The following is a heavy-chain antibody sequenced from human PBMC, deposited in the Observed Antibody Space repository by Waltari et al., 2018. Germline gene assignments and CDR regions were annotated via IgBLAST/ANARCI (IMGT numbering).Heavy chain of an antibody. CDR3: AKQIEIFGVVTPFDY. D-gene: IGHD3-3*01. CDR1: GFPFSSYA. CDR2: SSGSGGSK. J-gene: IGHJ4*02. V-gene: IGHV3-23*04. Sequence: EVQLVESGGGLVQPGGSLRLSCAASGFPFSSYAMSCVRHDPGKGLEWGSASSGSGGSKYYADSVKGRFTISRDNSKNTLYLQMNSLRAEDTAVYYCAKQIEIFGVVTPFDYWGQGTLVTVSS.